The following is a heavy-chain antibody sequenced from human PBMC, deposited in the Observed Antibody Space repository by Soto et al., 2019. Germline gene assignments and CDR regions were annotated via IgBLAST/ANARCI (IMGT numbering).Heavy chain of an antibody. J-gene: IGHJ5*02. CDR2: IYHSGST. V-gene: IGHV4-30-2*01. CDR1: GGSISSGGDS. CDR3: ARQAPEGLTWFDP. Sequence: PSETLSLTCAVSGGSISSGGDSWSWIRQPPGKGLEWIGYIYHSGSTYYNPSLKSRVTISVDRSKNQFSLKLSSVTAADTAVYYCARQAPEGLTWFDPWGQGTLVTVSS.